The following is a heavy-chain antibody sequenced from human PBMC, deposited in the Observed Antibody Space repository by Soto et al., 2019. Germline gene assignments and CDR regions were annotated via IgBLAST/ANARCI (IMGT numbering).Heavy chain of an antibody. D-gene: IGHD6-13*01. CDR1: GGTFSSYT. CDR2: IIPILGIA. Sequence: QVQLVQSGAEVKKPGSSVKVSCKASGGTFSSYTISWVRQAPGQGLEWMGRIIPILGIANYAQKFQGRVTITADKSTGTASMELSSLRSEDTAVYYCARDRIAAAGTNDYWGQGTLVTVSS. CDR3: ARDRIAAAGTNDY. J-gene: IGHJ4*02. V-gene: IGHV1-69*08.